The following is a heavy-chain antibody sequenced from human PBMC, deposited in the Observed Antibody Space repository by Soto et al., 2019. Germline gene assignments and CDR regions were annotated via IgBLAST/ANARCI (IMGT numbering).Heavy chain of an antibody. CDR1: GGSISSIRFS. J-gene: IGHJ5*02. V-gene: IGHV4-39*01. CDR3: VRYDT. CDR2: IYNTGRT. Sequence: QLQLQESGPGMVKPSETLSLTCTVSGGSISSIRFSWGWVRQPPGKGLEWIGAIYNTGRTSYNPSLESRVTVSVDMSKNQFSLKMTSVTAADTASYHCVRYDTWGQGILVTVSS.